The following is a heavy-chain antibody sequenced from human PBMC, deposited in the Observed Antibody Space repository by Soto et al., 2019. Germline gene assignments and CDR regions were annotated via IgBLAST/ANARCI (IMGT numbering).Heavy chain of an antibody. J-gene: IGHJ4*02. Sequence: GGSLRLSCAASGFTFSSYAMHWVRQAPGKGLEWVAVISYDGSNKYYADSVKGRFTISRDNSKNTLYLQMNSLRAEDTAVYYCARGETALQPRDYFDYWGQGTLVTVSS. CDR1: GFTFSSYA. D-gene: IGHD4-4*01. CDR2: ISYDGSNK. CDR3: ARGETALQPRDYFDY. V-gene: IGHV3-30-3*01.